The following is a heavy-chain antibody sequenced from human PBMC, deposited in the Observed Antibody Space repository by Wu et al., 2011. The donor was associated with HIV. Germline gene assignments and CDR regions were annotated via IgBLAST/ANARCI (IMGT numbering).Heavy chain of an antibody. J-gene: IGHJ3*02. CDR1: GGTFSSYA. CDR2: IIPIFGTA. Sequence: QVQLVQSGAEVKKPGSSVKVSCKASGGTFSSYAISWVRQAPGQGLEWMGGIIPIFGTANYAQKFQGRVTITTDESTSTAYMELSSLRSEDTAVYYCARDRMITFGGVIGHDAFDIWGQGTMVTVSS. V-gene: IGHV1-69*05. D-gene: IGHD3-16*02. CDR3: ARDRMITFGGVIGHDAFDI.